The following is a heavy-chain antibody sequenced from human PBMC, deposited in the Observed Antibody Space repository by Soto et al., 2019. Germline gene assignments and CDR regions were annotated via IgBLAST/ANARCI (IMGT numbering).Heavy chain of an antibody. J-gene: IGHJ6*02. Sequence: SETLCLTCTVSGGSISSYYWSWIRQPPGKGLEWIGYIYYSGSTNYNPSLKSRVTISVDTSKNQFSLKLSSVTAADTAVYYCARGAPTTLSDSSGMDVLGQGTTGNLSS. CDR1: GGSISSYY. CDR2: IYYSGST. V-gene: IGHV4-59*01. D-gene: IGHD5-12*01. CDR3: ARGAPTTLSDSSGMDV.